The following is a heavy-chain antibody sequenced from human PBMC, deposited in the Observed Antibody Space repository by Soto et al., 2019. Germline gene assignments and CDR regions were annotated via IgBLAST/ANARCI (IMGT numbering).Heavy chain of an antibody. CDR1: GYSFTSYW. D-gene: IGHD2-15*01. CDR3: ARARVVVAATAAFDI. J-gene: IGHJ3*02. CDR2: IYPGDSDT. Sequence: PGESLKISCKGSGYSFTSYWIGWVRQMPGKGLEWMGIIYPGDSDTRYSPSFQGQVTISADKSISTAYLQWSSLKASDTAMYYCARARVVVAATAAFDIWGQGTMVSVSS. V-gene: IGHV5-51*01.